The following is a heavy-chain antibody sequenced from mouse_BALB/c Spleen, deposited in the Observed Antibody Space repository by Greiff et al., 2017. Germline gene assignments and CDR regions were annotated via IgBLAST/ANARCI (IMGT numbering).Heavy chain of an antibody. Sequence: EVQLVESGGGLVKPGGSLKLSCAASGFTFSSYAMSWVRQTPEKRLEWVASISSGGSTYYPDSVKGRFTISRDNARNILYLQMSSLRSEDTAMYYCARGPYGYAMDYWGQGTSVTVSS. V-gene: IGHV5-6-5*01. D-gene: IGHD1-1*01. CDR2: ISSGGST. J-gene: IGHJ4*01. CDR3: ARGPYGYAMDY. CDR1: GFTFSSYA.